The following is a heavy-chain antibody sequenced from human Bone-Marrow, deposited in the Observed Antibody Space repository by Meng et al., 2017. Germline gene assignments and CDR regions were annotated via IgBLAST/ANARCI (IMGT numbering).Heavy chain of an antibody. CDR3: TVYITGHM. CDR2: TVTKTKNYAT. D-gene: IGHD6-19*01. J-gene: IGHJ3*02. V-gene: IGHV3-73*01. CDR1: GSIISGSD. Sequence: GGSLRLSCAASGSIISGSDIHWVRQASGKGLEWVGRTVTKTKNYATAYAASVKGRFTISRDDSVNTGYLQMNSLRSEDTALYYCTVYITGHMWGRGTMVTVSS.